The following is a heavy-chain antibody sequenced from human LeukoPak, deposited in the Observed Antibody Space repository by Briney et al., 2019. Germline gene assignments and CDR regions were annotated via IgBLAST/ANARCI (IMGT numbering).Heavy chain of an antibody. CDR3: ARGRYCSADICTGGGSFDM. V-gene: IGHV4-4*07. D-gene: IGHD2-15*01. Sequence: PSETLSLTCTVSGGSISNYYWSWIRQPAGKGLEWIGRKYARGSSNYNAPVQSRVTMSVDTSKNQFSVKLRSVTAADTAVYCCARGRYCSADICTGGGSFDMGGQRTIVSLPP. J-gene: IGHJ3*02. CDR1: GGSISNYY. CDR2: KYARGSS.